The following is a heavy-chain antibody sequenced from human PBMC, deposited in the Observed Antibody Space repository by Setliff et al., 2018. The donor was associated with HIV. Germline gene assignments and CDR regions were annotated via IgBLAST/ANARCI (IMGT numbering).Heavy chain of an antibody. V-gene: IGHV3-30*02. CDR3: AKDLLGRDSSAYYCAFDI. CDR1: GFTFSYYG. Sequence: GGSLRLSCATSGFTFSYYGMHWVRQAPGKGLEWLAFIGYDGSSTYYADSVKGRFTISRDNSRNTLYLQMDSLRPEDTAVYYCAKDLLGRDSSAYYCAFDIWGQGTMVTVSS. CDR2: IGYDGSST. J-gene: IGHJ3*02. D-gene: IGHD3-22*01.